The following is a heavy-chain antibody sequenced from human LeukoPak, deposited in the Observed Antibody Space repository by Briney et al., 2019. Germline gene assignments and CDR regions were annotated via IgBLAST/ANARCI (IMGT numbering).Heavy chain of an antibody. D-gene: IGHD3-22*01. CDR3: ARDHPTTYFDSSGYFEY. CDR1: GFTFSSYA. J-gene: IGHJ4*02. CDR2: ISYDGSKK. V-gene: IGHV3-30*03. Sequence: PGGSLRLSCAASGFTFSSYAMTWVRQAPGKGLEWAAVISYDGSKKYYGESVKGRFTIYRKNSKNTLYLQMNSLTAEDTAVYFCARDHPTTYFDSSGYFEYWGQGTLVTVSS.